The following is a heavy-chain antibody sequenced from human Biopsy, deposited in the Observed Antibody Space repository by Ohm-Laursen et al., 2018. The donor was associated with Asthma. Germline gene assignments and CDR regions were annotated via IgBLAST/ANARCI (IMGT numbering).Heavy chain of an antibody. CDR3: VRGSSSWHHGPFHYYYGLDV. J-gene: IGHJ6*02. D-gene: IGHD6-13*01. CDR1: SGSGGYMRSGNYY. V-gene: IGHV4-39*01. CDR2: IYYSGTT. Sequence: GTLSLTCSLSSGSGGYMRSGNYYWGWIRQPPGKGLEWIGSIYYSGTTSYNPSLEIRVTVSADTSKNHFSLKLTSVTAADTAVYYCVRGSSSWHHGPFHYYYGLDVWGPGTTATVSS.